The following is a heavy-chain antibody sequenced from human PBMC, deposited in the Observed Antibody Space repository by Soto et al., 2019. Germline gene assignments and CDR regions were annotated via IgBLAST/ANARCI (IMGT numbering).Heavy chain of an antibody. D-gene: IGHD3-3*01. J-gene: IGHJ6*02. CDR2: INHSGST. V-gene: IGHV4-34*01. Sequence: LSLTCAVYGGSFSGYYWSWIRQPPGKGLEWIGEINHSGSTNYNPSLKSRVTISVDTSKNQFSLKLSSVTAADTAVYYCARGRRLDFWSGYSFYYYYGMDVWGQGTTVTVSS. CDR3: ARGRRLDFWSGYSFYYYYGMDV. CDR1: GGSFSGYY.